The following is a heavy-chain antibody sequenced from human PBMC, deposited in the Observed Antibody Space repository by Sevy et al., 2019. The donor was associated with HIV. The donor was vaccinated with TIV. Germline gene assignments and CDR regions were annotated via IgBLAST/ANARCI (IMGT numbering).Heavy chain of an antibody. CDR2: INGYNGNT. J-gene: IGHJ4*02. V-gene: IGHV1-18*01. D-gene: IGHD3-10*01. CDR3: ARADYYGSDPFAY. Sequence: ASVKDSCKASGYTFTSYGISWVRQASGQGLEWMGRINGYNGNTNYAQKFQGRVTMTTDTSTSTAYMEVRSLRSDDTAVYYCARADYYGSDPFAYWGQGTLVTVSS. CDR1: GYTFTSYG.